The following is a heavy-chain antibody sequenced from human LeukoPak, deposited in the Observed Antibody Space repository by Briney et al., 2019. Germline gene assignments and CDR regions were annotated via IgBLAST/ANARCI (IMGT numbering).Heavy chain of an antibody. CDR2: IIPIFGTA. CDR3: ARDGGWQNAIHY. Sequence: SVKVSCKASGGTFSSYAIGWVRQAPGQGLEWMGGIIPIFGTANYAQKFQGRVTITTDESTSTAYMELSSLRSEDTAVYYCARDGGWQNAIHYWGQGTLVTVSS. D-gene: IGHD3-16*01. V-gene: IGHV1-69*05. CDR1: GGTFSSYA. J-gene: IGHJ4*02.